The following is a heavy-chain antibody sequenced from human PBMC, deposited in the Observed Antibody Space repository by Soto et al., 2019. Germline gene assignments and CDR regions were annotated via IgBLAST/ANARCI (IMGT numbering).Heavy chain of an antibody. J-gene: IGHJ6*02. V-gene: IGHV4-4*02. Sequence: XETLSLPCAVSGGSISSSHWWTWVRQSPENGLEWIVEIFHSGKTNYNSSLKSRVTIFVDKSRNEFSLMLTSVTAADTAVYYCASRTGAAVIPSSYYSYLGLDVWGQGTTVTVSS. D-gene: IGHD2-2*01. CDR2: IFHSGKT. CDR1: GGSISSSHW. CDR3: ASRTGAAVIPSSYYSYLGLDV.